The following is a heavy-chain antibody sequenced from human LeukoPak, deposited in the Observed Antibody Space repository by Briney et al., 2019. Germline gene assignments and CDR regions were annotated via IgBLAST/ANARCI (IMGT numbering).Heavy chain of an antibody. V-gene: IGHV3-30*04. CDR3: ARDQNWTYYYDSSGFDY. Sequence: PGGSLRLSCAASGFTFSSYAMHWVRQAPGKGLEWVAVISYDGSNKYYADSVKGRFTISRDNSKNTVYLQMNSLRAEDTAVYYCARDQNWTYYYDSSGFDYWGQGTLVTVSS. CDR2: ISYDGSNK. CDR1: GFTFSSYA. D-gene: IGHD3-22*01. J-gene: IGHJ4*02.